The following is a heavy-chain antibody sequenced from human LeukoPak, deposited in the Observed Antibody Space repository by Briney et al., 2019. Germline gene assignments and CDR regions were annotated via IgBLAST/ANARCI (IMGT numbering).Heavy chain of an antibody. CDR1: GFTFSSYA. D-gene: IGHD2-15*01. J-gene: IGHJ6*03. V-gene: IGHV3-23*01. Sequence: GGSLRLSCAASGFTFSSYAMSWVRQAPGKGLEWVSAISGSGGSTYYADSVKGRFTISRENAKNSLYLQMNSLRAGDTAVYYCARDRGGGHMDVWGKGTTVTFSS. CDR2: ISGSGGST. CDR3: ARDRGGGHMDV.